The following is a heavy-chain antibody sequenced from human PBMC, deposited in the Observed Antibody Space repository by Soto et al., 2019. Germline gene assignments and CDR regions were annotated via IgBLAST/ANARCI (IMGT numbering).Heavy chain of an antibody. CDR3: AKGRDSGDLYFYYYYMDV. D-gene: IGHD1-26*01. CDR1: GFTFGDYA. CDR2: ISGSGGGI. Sequence: EVQLLESGGGLVQPGGSLRLSCVASGFTFGDYAMTWVRQAPGKGPEWVSGISGSGGGIYYADSLRGRFTISRDNSKNKLDLQMNSLRAEDTAVYYCAKGRDSGDLYFYYYYMDVWGKGTTVTVSS. J-gene: IGHJ6*03. V-gene: IGHV3-23*01.